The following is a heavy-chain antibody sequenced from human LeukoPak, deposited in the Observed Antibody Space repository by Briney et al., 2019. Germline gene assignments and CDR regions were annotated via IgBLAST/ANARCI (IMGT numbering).Heavy chain of an antibody. V-gene: IGHV3-74*01. J-gene: IGHJ4*02. CDR1: GFTFSSYW. Sequence: SGGSLRLSCAASGFTFSSYWMHWVRQAPGKGLVWVSRINSDGSRTTYVDSVKGRFTISRDNAKNTLHLQMNSLRAEDTAVYYCARDVQAGPGYWGQGTLVTASS. CDR2: INSDGSRT. D-gene: IGHD6-19*01. CDR3: ARDVQAGPGY.